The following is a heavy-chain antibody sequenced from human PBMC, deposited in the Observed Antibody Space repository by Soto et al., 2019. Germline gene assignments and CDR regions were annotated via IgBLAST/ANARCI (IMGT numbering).Heavy chain of an antibody. J-gene: IGHJ4*02. CDR3: ARSVSTPYGAPQYYFDY. CDR1: GGSISSYY. CDR2: IYYSGRRGT. Sequence: SETLSLTCTVSGGSISSYYWSWIRQPPGKGLVWIGYIYYSGRRGTNYNPSLKSRVTISVDTSKNQFSLKLSSVTAADTAVYYCARSVSTPYGAPQYYFDYWGQGTLVTVSS. D-gene: IGHD4-17*01. V-gene: IGHV4-59*01.